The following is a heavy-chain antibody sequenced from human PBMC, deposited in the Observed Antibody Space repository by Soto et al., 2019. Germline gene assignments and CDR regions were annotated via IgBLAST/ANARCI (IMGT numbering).Heavy chain of an antibody. CDR2: IRSKANSYAT. V-gene: IGHV3-73*01. D-gene: IGHD6-13*01. J-gene: IGHJ4*02. CDR3: TSTSGYSSSWYYFDY. Sequence: GGSLSLSCAASGFTFSGSAMHWVRQASGKGLEWVGRIRSKANSYATAYAASVKGRFTISRDDSKNTAYLQMNSLKTEDTAVYNCTSTSGYSSSWYYFDYWGQGTLVTVSS. CDR1: GFTFSGSA.